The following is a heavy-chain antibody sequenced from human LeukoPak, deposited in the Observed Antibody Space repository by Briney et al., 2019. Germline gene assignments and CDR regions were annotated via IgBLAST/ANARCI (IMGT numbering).Heavy chain of an antibody. Sequence: GGSLRLSCAASGFTFSSYGMHWVRQAPGKGLEWVAFIRFDGTNKYYADSVKGRFTISRDNSQNALYLQMNSLRAEDTAIYYCAKISVRDYDFWSGYDCWGQGTLVTVSS. CDR1: GFTFSSYG. D-gene: IGHD3-3*01. J-gene: IGHJ4*02. CDR3: AKISVRDYDFWSGYDC. V-gene: IGHV3-30*02. CDR2: IRFDGTNK.